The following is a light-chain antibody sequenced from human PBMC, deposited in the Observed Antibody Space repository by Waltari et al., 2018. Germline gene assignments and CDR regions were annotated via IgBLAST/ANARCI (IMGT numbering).Light chain of an antibody. Sequence: QSALTQPASVSGSPGQSITISCTGTSSDVGSYNLVSWYQPHPGKAPKLMIYGVSKRPSGVSNRFSGSKSGNTASRTIYGLQAEDEADYYCCSYAGSSTFVFGGGTKLTVL. V-gene: IGLV2-23*02. J-gene: IGLJ2*01. CDR1: SSDVGSYNL. CDR2: GVS. CDR3: CSYAGSSTFV.